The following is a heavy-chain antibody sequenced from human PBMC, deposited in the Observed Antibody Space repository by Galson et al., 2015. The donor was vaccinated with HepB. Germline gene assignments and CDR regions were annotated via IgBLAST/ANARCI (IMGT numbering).Heavy chain of an antibody. V-gene: IGHV1-69*10. D-gene: IGHD6-13*01. CDR2: IIPILGIA. Sequence: SVKVSCKASGGTFSSYAISWVRQAPGQGLEWMGGIIPILGIANYAQKFQGRVTITADKSTSTAYMELSSLRSEDTAVYYCASSIAAAGNLSLLSYWGQGTLVTVSS. J-gene: IGHJ4*02. CDR3: ASSIAAAGNLSLLSY. CDR1: GGTFSSYA.